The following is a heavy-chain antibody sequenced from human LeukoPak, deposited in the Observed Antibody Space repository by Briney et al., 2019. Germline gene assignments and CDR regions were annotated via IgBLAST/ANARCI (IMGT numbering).Heavy chain of an antibody. D-gene: IGHD3-22*01. J-gene: IGHJ4*02. V-gene: IGHV3-74*01. CDR3: ARDQRYYDSSGYIDY. Sequence: GGSRRLSCAASEFSLGDYWMHWVRQAPGKGLVWVSRINSDGSTISYADSVKGRFTISRDNSKNTLYLQMNSLRAEDTAVYYCARDQRYYDSSGYIDYWGQGTLVTVSS. CDR1: EFSLGDYW. CDR2: INSDGSTI.